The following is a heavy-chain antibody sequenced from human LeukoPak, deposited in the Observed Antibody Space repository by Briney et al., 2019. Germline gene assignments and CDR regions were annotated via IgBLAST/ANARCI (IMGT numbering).Heavy chain of an antibody. CDR1: GNSFTNYW. CDR2: IYPDDSDT. Sequence: GESLKISCKASGNSFTNYWVGWVRPMPGKGLEWMGIIYPDDSDTRYSPSFRGQVTISADRSISTAYLQWSSLKASDTAMYYCARLLSLAGYIDYWGQGTLVTVSS. D-gene: IGHD6-19*01. J-gene: IGHJ4*02. V-gene: IGHV5-51*01. CDR3: ARLLSLAGYIDY.